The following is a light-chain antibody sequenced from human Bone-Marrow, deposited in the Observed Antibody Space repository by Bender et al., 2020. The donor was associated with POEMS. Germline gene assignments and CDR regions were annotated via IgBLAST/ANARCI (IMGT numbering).Light chain of an antibody. CDR1: SSDVGNYHF. V-gene: IGLV2-23*02. J-gene: IGLJ1*01. Sequence: QSALTQPASMSGSPGQSITISCTGTSSDVGNYHFVSWYQHHPGKAPKLMIYGVNKRPSGVPDRFSGSKSGNTASLTISGLQAEDEADYYCCSYAGSTTVVFGTGTKVTVL. CDR2: GVN. CDR3: CSYAGSTTVV.